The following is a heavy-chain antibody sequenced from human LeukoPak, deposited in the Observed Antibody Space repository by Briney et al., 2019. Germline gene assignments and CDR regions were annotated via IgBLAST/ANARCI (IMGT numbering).Heavy chain of an antibody. CDR3: ASTRRAAVAGRFDS. Sequence: SETLSLTCNVSGASMSSNYWSWIRQPPGKGLEWIGDIYHSGNTNYSPSLESRVTMSVDESKNQFSLRVHFVSAADTAVYYCASTRRAAVAGRFDSWGQGTLVTVSS. CDR1: GASMSSNY. CDR2: IYHSGNT. D-gene: IGHD6-19*01. J-gene: IGHJ4*02. V-gene: IGHV4-4*09.